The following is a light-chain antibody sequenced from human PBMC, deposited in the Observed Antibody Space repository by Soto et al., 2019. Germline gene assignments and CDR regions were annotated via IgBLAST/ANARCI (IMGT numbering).Light chain of an antibody. V-gene: IGKV1-39*01. CDR2: AAS. Sequence: IQLTQSPSSLSAAVGDRVTITCRASRDLRTIVNWYQQKPGEAPKLLIYAASTLQSGVPSRFSGSGSGTEFTLTITGLLPDDFGTYFWQQSYSIPFTFGPGTKVDV. CDR3: QQSYSIPFT. CDR1: RDLRTI. J-gene: IGKJ3*01.